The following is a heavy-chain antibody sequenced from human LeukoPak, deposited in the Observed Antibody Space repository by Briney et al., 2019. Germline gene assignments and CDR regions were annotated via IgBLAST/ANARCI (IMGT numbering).Heavy chain of an antibody. J-gene: IGHJ4*02. D-gene: IGHD3-22*01. V-gene: IGHV3-11*01. CDR2: ISPSGTDI. CDR1: GFTFTDTY. CDR3: ARVLHNRNYDGSTYYGY. Sequence: PGGSLRLSCAVSGFTFTDTYMTWIRQAPGKGLESLSYISPSGTDISYADSVKGRFTISRDNAKNSLYLQMNSLRAEDTAVYYCARVLHNRNYDGSTYYGYWGQGTLVTVSS.